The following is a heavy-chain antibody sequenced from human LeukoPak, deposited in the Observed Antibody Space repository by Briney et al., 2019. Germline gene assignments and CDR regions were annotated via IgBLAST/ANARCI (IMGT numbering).Heavy chain of an antibody. CDR2: ISYDGSNK. Sequence: PGRSLRLSCAASGFTFSSYAMHWVRQAPGKGLEWVAVISYDGSNKYYADSVKGRFTISRDNSKNTLYLQMNSLRAEDTAVYYCAKTSAMITFGGVIDPFDYWGQGTLVTVSS. V-gene: IGHV3-30-3*02. CDR1: GFTFSSYA. J-gene: IGHJ4*02. D-gene: IGHD3-16*02. CDR3: AKTSAMITFGGVIDPFDY.